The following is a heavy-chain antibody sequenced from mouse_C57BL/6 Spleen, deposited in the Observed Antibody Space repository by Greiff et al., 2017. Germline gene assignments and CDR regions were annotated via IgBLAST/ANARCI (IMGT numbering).Heavy chain of an antibody. Sequence: DVMLVASGGGVVKPGGSLKLSCAASGFTFSDYGMHWVRQAPEKGLEWVAYISSGSSTIYYADTVKGRFTISRDNAKNTLFLQMTSLRSEDTAMYYCASARHYWYFDDWGTGTTVTVSS. D-gene: IGHD6-1*01. J-gene: IGHJ1*03. V-gene: IGHV5-17*01. CDR3: ASARHYWYFDD. CDR1: GFTFSDYG. CDR2: ISSGSSTI.